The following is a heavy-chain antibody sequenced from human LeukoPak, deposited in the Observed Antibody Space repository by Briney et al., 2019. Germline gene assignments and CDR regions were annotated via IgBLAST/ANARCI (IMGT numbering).Heavy chain of an antibody. CDR2: INHSGST. J-gene: IGHJ4*02. D-gene: IGHD2/OR15-2a*01. V-gene: IGHV4-34*01. CDR1: GGSFSDYY. CDR3: ARGLTSMPPGGY. Sequence: KPSETLSLTCAVYGGSFSDYYWSWIRKPPGKGLEWIGEINHSGSTNYNPSLKSRVTILVDTSKNQFSLKLSSVTAADTAVYYCARGLTSMPPGGYWGQGTLVTVSS.